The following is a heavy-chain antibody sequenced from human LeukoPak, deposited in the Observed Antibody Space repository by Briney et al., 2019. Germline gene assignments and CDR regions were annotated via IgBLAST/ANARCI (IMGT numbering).Heavy chain of an antibody. CDR1: GFTFGSYA. V-gene: IGHV3-23*01. J-gene: IGHJ4*02. CDR3: TKDFTFSGSYY. CDR2: LSYSGGYT. Sequence: GGSLRLSCAASGFTFGSYAMSWVRQAPGKGLEWVSALSYSGGYTYYADSVKGRFTISRDNSKNMLCLQMNGLRAEDTAVYYCTKDFTFSGSYYWGQGTLVTVSS. D-gene: IGHD1-26*01.